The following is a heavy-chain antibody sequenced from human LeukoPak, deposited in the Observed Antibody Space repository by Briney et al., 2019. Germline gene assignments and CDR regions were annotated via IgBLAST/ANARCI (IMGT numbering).Heavy chain of an antibody. V-gene: IGHV3-30*18. D-gene: IGHD1-26*01. Sequence: GRSLRLSCVASGFTFSNYGMHWAREAPGEGLGSVSVISDDGSNKYYPDSAKGRFTISRDNSKSTLNLQMDSLRIEDTAVYYCAKVGFTGSYMYAFDMWGQGTMVTVSS. CDR1: GFTFSNYG. J-gene: IGHJ3*02. CDR2: ISDDGSNK. CDR3: AKVGFTGSYMYAFDM.